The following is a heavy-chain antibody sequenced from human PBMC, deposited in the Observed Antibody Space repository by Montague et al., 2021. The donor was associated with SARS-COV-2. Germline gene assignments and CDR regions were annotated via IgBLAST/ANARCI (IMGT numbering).Heavy chain of an antibody. D-gene: IGHD2-2*01. CDR3: ARHLVYCSSTSCDEGRFDP. CDR1: GGSISSSSYY. Sequence: SETLSLTCTVSGGSISSSSYYWGWIRQPPGKGLEWIGSIYYSGSTYYNPSLKSRVTISVDTSKNQFSLKLSSVTAADTAVYYCARHLVYCSSTSCDEGRFDPWGQGTLVTVSS. J-gene: IGHJ5*02. V-gene: IGHV4-39*01. CDR2: IYYSGST.